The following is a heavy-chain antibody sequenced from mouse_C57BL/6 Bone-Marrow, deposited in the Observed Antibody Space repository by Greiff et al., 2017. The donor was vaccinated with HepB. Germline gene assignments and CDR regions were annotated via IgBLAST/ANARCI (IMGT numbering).Heavy chain of an antibody. CDR3: ARGELAYYAMDY. Sequence: EVKLMESGGGLVKPGGSLKLSCAASGFTFSDYGMHWVRQAPEKGLEWVAYISSGSSTSYYADTVKGRFTISRDNAKNTLFLQMTSLRSEDTALYYCARGELAYYAMDYWGQGTSVTVSS. J-gene: IGHJ4*01. V-gene: IGHV5-17*01. CDR1: GFTFSDYG. CDR2: ISSGSSTS.